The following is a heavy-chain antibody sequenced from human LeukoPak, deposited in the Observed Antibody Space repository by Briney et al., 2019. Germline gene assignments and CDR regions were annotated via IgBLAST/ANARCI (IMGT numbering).Heavy chain of an antibody. V-gene: IGHV3-74*01. D-gene: IGHD3-9*01. CDR1: GFTFSSYW. J-gene: IGHJ6*02. Sequence: GGSLRLSCAASGFTFSSYWMHWVRQAPGKGLVWVSRINSDGSSTSYADSVKGRFTISRDNAKNTLYLQMNSLRAEDTAVYYCARDSTSNVLRYFDWLSPYYYYGMDVWGQGTTVTVSS. CDR3: ARDSTSNVLRYFDWLSPYYYYGMDV. CDR2: INSDGSST.